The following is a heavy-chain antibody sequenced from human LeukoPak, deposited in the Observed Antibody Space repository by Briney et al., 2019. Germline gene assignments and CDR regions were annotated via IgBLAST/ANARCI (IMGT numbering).Heavy chain of an antibody. J-gene: IGHJ6*02. D-gene: IGHD2-2*01. Sequence: ASVTVSCKASGYTFTSYDINWVRQATGQGLEWMGWMNPNSGNTGYAQKFQGRVTMTRNTAISTAYMELSSLRSEDTAVYYCARGLRYCSSTSCYGAVWGYYYYGMDVWGQGTTVTVSS. CDR2: MNPNSGNT. CDR1: GYTFTSYD. V-gene: IGHV1-8*01. CDR3: ARGLRYCSSTSCYGAVWGYYYYGMDV.